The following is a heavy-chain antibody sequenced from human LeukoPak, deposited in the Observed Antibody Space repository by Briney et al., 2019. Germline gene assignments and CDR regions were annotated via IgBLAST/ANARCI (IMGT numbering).Heavy chain of an antibody. Sequence: HPGGSLRLSCAASGFTVSSNHMSWVRQAPGKGLEWVSVINSGGNTYYADSVKGRFTISRDNSKNTLYLQMNSLRAEDSAVYYCARDLAYYASGKQNYWGQGTLVTVSS. CDR1: GFTVSSNH. J-gene: IGHJ4*02. CDR3: ARDLAYYASGKQNY. D-gene: IGHD3-10*01. CDR2: INSGGNT. V-gene: IGHV3-66*01.